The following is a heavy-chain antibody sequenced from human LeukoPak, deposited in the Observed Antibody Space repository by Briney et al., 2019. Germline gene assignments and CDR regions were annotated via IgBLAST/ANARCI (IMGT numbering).Heavy chain of an antibody. J-gene: IGHJ4*02. V-gene: IGHV3-9*03. CDR2: ISWNSGSI. CDR3: AKDLYSSSSGSDY. D-gene: IGHD6-6*01. CDR1: GFTFDDYA. Sequence: GGSLRLSCAASGFTFDDYAMHWVRQAPGKGPEWVSGISWNSGSIGYADSVKGRFTISRDNAKNSLYLQMNSLRAEDMALYYCAKDLYSSSSGSDYWGQGTLVTVSS.